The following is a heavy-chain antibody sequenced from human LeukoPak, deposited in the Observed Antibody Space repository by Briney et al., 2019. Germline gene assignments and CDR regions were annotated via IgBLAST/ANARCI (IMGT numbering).Heavy chain of an antibody. J-gene: IGHJ5*02. V-gene: IGHV1-2*02. CDR1: GYTFTGYY. Sequence: ASVKVSCKASGYTFTGYYMHWVRQAPGQGLEWMGWINPNSGGTNYAQKFQGRVTMTRDTSISTAYMELRSLRSDDTAVYYCARERSTTGTAPWFDPWGQGTLVTVSS. CDR2: INPNSGGT. D-gene: IGHD1-1*01. CDR3: ARERSTTGTAPWFDP.